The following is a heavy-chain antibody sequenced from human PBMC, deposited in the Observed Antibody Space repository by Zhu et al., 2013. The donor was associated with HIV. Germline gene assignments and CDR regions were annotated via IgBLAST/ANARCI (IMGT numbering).Heavy chain of an antibody. CDR1: GGSFSGYY. V-gene: IGHV4-34*01. Sequence: QVQLQQWGAGLLKPSETLSLTCAVYGGSFSGYYWSWIRQPPGKGLEWIGEINHSGSTNYNPSLKSRVTISVDTSKNQFSLKLSSVTAADTAVYYCARGPALSIVGATIAGAVGEPLDYWGQGTLVTGLL. CDR2: INHSGST. CDR3: ARGPALSIVGATIAGAVGEPLDY. D-gene: IGHD1-26*01. J-gene: IGHJ4*02.